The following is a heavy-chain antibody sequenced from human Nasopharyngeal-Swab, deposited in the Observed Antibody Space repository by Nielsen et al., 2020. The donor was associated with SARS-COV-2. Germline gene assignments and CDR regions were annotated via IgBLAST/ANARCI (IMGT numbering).Heavy chain of an antibody. CDR2: IDAGGGNT. Sequence: GESLKTSCAASGFTFSTYAMTWVRQAPGKGLEWVPTIDAGGGNTWYADSVKGRFIISRDNSKSTLYLQMNSLEADDTALYYCADPPFSEYWGQGTLVTVSS. CDR3: ADPPFSEY. CDR1: GFTFSTYA. J-gene: IGHJ4*02. V-gene: IGHV3-23*01.